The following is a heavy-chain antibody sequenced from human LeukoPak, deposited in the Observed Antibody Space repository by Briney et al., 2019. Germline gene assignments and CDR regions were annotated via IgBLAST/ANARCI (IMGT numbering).Heavy chain of an antibody. CDR3: ARIKVGGVGATTYYYYYGMDV. CDR1: GGSISSSSYY. CDR2: IYYSGST. J-gene: IGHJ6*02. D-gene: IGHD1-26*01. V-gene: IGHV4-39*07. Sequence: SETLSLPCTVSGGSISSSSYYWGWIRQPPGKGLEWIGRIYYSGSTYYNPSVKSRVTISVDTSKNQFSLKLSSVTAADTAVYYCARIKVGGVGATTYYYYYGMDVCGQGTTVTVYS.